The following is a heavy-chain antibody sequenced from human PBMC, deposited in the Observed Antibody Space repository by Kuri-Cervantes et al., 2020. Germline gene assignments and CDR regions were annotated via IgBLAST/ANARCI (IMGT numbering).Heavy chain of an antibody. Sequence: TVKVSCKDSGGTFSSYAISWVRQAPGQGLEWMGGIIPIFGTANYAQKFQGRVTITADESTSTAYMELSSLRSEDTAVYYCAREVNEGLEWSPGWFDPWGQGNLVNVSS. D-gene: IGHD3-3*01. V-gene: IGHV1-69*13. CDR1: GGTFSSYA. CDR3: AREVNEGLEWSPGWFDP. CDR2: IIPIFGTA. J-gene: IGHJ5*02.